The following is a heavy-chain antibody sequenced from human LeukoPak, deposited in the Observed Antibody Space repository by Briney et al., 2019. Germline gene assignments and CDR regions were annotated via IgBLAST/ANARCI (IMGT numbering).Heavy chain of an antibody. V-gene: IGHV7-4-1*02. Sequence: ASVKVSCKVSGYTLTELSMHWVRQAPGKGLEWMGWINTNTGNPTYAQGFTGRFVFSLDTSVNTAYLQISGLKAEDTAVYYCARDPPFEYWGQGTLVTVSS. J-gene: IGHJ4*02. CDR3: ARDPPFEY. CDR2: INTNTGNP. CDR1: GYTLTELS.